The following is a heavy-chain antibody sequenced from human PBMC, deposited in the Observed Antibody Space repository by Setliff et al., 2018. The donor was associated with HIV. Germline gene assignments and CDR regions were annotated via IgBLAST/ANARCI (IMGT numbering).Heavy chain of an antibody. Sequence: ASVKVFCKASGYTFTSYYMHWVRQAPGQGLEWMGIINPSGGSTSYAQKFQGRVTMTRDTSTSTVYMELSSLRSEDTAVYYCASSRGRTGAFDIWGQGTMVTVSS. V-gene: IGHV1-46*01. CDR2: INPSGGST. J-gene: IGHJ3*02. CDR3: ASSRGRTGAFDI. D-gene: IGHD1-1*01. CDR1: GYTFTSYY.